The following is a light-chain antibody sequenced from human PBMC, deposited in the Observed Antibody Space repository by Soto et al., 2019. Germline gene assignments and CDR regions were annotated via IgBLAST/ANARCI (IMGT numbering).Light chain of an antibody. Sequence: QSASVSGSPGQSITISCTGTSSDVGGYDYVSWYQQHPGKAPKLLIFDVSKRPSGVSYRFSGSKSGNTASLTISGLQAEDEADYYCSSYASSITLVFGGGTKVTVL. CDR3: SSYASSITLV. V-gene: IGLV2-14*01. CDR2: DVS. CDR1: SSDVGGYDY. J-gene: IGLJ2*01.